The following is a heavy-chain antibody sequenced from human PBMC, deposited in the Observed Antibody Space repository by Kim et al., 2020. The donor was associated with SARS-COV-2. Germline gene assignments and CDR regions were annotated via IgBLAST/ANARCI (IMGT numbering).Heavy chain of an antibody. J-gene: IGHJ5*02. Sequence: GGSLRLSCAASGFTFSSYGMHWVRQAPGKGLEWVAFLSYGGSSEYYADSVKGRFIISRDNSKNTLYLQMNSLRVEDTAVYFCARDRRGSWWEGVAFDTVNGFDHCGQGTLVTVSS. CDR2: LSYGGSSE. V-gene: IGHV3-30*03. CDR3: ARDRRGSWWEGVAFDTVNGFDH. CDR1: GFTFSSYG. D-gene: IGHD2-8*02.